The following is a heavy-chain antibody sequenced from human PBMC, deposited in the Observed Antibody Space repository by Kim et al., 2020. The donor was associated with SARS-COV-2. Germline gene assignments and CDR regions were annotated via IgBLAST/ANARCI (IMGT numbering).Heavy chain of an antibody. Sequence: VTGRCTSSRDNAKNSLYLKMNSLRAEDTAVYYCARGESGYTILLDAFDIWGQGTMVTVSS. V-gene: IGHV3-7*04. J-gene: IGHJ3*02. CDR3: ARGESGYTILLDAFDI. D-gene: IGHD5-12*01.